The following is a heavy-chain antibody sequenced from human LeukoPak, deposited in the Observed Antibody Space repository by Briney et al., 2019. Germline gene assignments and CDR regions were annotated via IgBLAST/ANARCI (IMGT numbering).Heavy chain of an antibody. V-gene: IGHV4-59*01. J-gene: IGHJ4*02. CDR1: GGSISSYY. D-gene: IGHD6-13*01. CDR2: IYYSGST. CDR3: ARSLYSSSWYHN. Sequence: SETLSLTCTVSGGSISSYYWSWIRQPAGKGLEWIGYIYYSGSTNYNPSLKSRVTISVDTSKNQFSLKLSSVTAADTAVYYCARSLYSSSWYHNWGQGTLVTVSS.